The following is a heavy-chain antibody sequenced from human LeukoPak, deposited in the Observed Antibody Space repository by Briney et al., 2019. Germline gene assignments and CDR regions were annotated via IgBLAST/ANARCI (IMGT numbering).Heavy chain of an antibody. J-gene: IGHJ5*02. CDR3: ARVGHGQWLVRAVYNWFDP. CDR1: GFTFSSYS. Sequence: GGSLRLSCAASGFTFSSYSMKWVRQAPGKGLEWVSSISSSSSYIYYADSVKGRFTISRDNAKNSLYLQMNSLRAEDTAVYYCARVGHGQWLVRAVYNWFDPWGQGTLVTVSS. D-gene: IGHD6-19*01. CDR2: ISSSSSYI. V-gene: IGHV3-21*01.